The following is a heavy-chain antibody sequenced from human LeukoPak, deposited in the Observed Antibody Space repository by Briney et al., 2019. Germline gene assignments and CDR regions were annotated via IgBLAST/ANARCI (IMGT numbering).Heavy chain of an antibody. V-gene: IGHV6-1*01. CDR1: GDSVSSNSAA. CDR3: ARSNPQYCSSTSCLRGAFDY. CDR2: TYYRSKWYN. Sequence: SQTLSLTCAISGDSVSSNSAAWNWIRQSPSRGLEWLGRTYYRSKWYNDYAVSVKSRITINPDTSKNQFSLQLNSVTPEDTAVYYCARSNPQYCSSTSCLRGAFDYWGQGTLVTVSS. J-gene: IGHJ4*02. D-gene: IGHD2-2*01.